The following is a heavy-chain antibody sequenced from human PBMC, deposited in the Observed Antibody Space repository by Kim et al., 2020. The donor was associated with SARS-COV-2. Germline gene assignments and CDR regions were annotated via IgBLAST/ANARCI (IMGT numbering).Heavy chain of an antibody. J-gene: IGHJ4*02. D-gene: IGHD2-8*01. Sequence: SETLSHTCTVSRGSMSSGDYFWTWIRQSPGKGLEWIACIHNSGDTYYTPSLKSRITMSVQTSKDQFSLDLASMTAADTAVYYCARLPRHGATFGYFDYWGQGILVTVSS. V-gene: IGHV4-30-4*01. CDR3: ARLPRHGATFGYFDY. CDR2: IHNSGDT. CDR1: RGSMSSGDYF.